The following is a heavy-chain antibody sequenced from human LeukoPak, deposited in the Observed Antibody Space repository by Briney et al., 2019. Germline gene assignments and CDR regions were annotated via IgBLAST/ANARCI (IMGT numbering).Heavy chain of an antibody. Sequence: PGGSLRLSCAASGFTFSSYSMNWVRQAPGKGLEWVSSISSSSSYIYYADSVKGRFTISRDNAKNSLYLQMNSLRAEDTAVYYCARELSIAVAGPIYYYYGMGVWGQGTTVTVSS. V-gene: IGHV3-21*01. J-gene: IGHJ6*02. D-gene: IGHD6-19*01. CDR3: ARELSIAVAGPIYYYYGMGV. CDR1: GFTFSSYS. CDR2: ISSSSSYI.